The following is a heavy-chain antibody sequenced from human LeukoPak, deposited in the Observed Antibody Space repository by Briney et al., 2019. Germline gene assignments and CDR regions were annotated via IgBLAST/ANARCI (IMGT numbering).Heavy chain of an antibody. CDR2: MNPNSGNT. J-gene: IGHJ4*02. CDR1: GYTFTSYD. V-gene: IGHV1-8*01. Sequence: ASVKVSCKASGYTFTSYDINWVRQATGQGLEWMGWMNPNSGNTGYAQKLQGRVTMTTDTSTSTAYMELRSLRSDDTAVYYCARDARYSGYDFDYWGQGTLVTVSS. D-gene: IGHD5-12*01. CDR3: ARDARYSGYDFDY.